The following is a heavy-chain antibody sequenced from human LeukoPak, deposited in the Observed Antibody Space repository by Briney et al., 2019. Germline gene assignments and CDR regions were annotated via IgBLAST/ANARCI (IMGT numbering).Heavy chain of an antibody. CDR1: GGSISSYY. J-gene: IGHJ3*02. V-gene: IGHV4-59*01. D-gene: IGHD1-26*01. CDR3: ARVRGKWEPLDAFDI. CDR2: IYYSGST. Sequence: SETLPLTCTVSGGSISSYYWSWIRQPPGKGLEWIGYIYYSGSTNYNPSLKSRVTISVDTSKNQFSLKLSSVTAADTAVYYCARVRGKWEPLDAFDIWGQGTMVTVSS.